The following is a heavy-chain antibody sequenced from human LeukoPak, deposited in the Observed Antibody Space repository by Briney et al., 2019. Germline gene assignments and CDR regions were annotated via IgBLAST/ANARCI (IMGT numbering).Heavy chain of an antibody. V-gene: IGHV3-30*18. CDR1: GFTFSSYG. J-gene: IGHJ4*02. CDR2: ISYDGSNK. D-gene: IGHD3-10*01. Sequence: GGSLRLSCAASGFTFSSYGMHWVRQAPGKGLEWLAVISYDGSNKAYADSVKGRFTISRDNSNNTLHLQMNSLRAEDTAVYYCGKDMARIYYYGPGEIDYWGQGALVTVSS. CDR3: GKDMARIYYYGPGEIDY.